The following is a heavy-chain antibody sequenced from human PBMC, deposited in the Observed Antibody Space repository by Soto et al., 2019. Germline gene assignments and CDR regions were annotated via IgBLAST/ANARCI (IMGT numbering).Heavy chain of an antibody. CDR3: ARLRGYSYAHDAFDF. Sequence: QVQLVQSGAEVKKPESSVKVSCMASGGTFCSYSINWVRQAPGQGLEWMGGIIPIFSTANYAQKFQGRVTITADESTSTAYLELSSLRCEDTAVYYCARLRGYSYAHDAFDFWGKGTMVTVSS. CDR1: GGTFCSYS. V-gene: IGHV1-69*12. J-gene: IGHJ3*01. CDR2: IIPIFSTA. D-gene: IGHD5-18*01.